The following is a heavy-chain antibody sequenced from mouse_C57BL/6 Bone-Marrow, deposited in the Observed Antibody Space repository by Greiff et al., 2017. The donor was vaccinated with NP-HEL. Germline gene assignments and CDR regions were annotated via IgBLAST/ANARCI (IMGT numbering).Heavy chain of an antibody. CDR2: ISSGGSYT. V-gene: IGHV5-6*01. J-gene: IGHJ2*01. Sequence: VQLKESGGDLVKPGGSLKLSCAASGFTFSSYGMSWVRQTPDKRLEWVATISSGGSYTYYPDSVKGRFTISRDNAKNTRYLQMSSLKSEDTAMYYCARHYYSNYFDYWGQGTTLTVSS. D-gene: IGHD2-5*01. CDR1: GFTFSSYG. CDR3: ARHYYSNYFDY.